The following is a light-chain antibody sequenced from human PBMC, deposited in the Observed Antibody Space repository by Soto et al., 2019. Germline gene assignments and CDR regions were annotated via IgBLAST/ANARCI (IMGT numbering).Light chain of an antibody. J-gene: IGLJ1*01. Sequence: QSVLTHPRSVSGSPGQSVTISCTGTSSDVGDYNYVSWYQQHPGKAPRLMIYDVTKRPSGVPDRFSGSQSGNTASLTISGLQAEDEADYYCCSYAGSYTGVFGTGTKVTVL. V-gene: IGLV2-11*01. CDR1: SSDVGDYNY. CDR2: DVT. CDR3: CSYAGSYTGV.